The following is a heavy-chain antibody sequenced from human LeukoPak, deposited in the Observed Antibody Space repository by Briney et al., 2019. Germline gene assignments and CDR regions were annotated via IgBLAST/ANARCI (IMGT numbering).Heavy chain of an antibody. V-gene: IGHV4-59*01. CDR2: IYKSGST. CDR1: GYSISSYC. CDR3: ARQQLSQLYYFDN. J-gene: IGHJ4*02. Sequence: PSGTLSLTCNVSGYSISSYCWSWIRQPPGKGLEWIGNIYKSGSTNYNPPFKSRVTISVDTSKNQSSLKLSSVTAADAAVYYCARQQLSQLYYFDNWGQGTLVTVSS. D-gene: IGHD6-13*01.